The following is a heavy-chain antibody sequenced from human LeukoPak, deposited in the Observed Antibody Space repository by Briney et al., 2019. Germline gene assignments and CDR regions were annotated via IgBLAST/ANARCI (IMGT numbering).Heavy chain of an antibody. V-gene: IGHV1-2*02. CDR2: INPNSGGT. J-gene: IGHJ6*02. D-gene: IGHD2-21*01. CDR3: ARELPGGYYYGMDV. CDR1: GYTFTGYY. Sequence: ASVKVSCQASGYTFTGYYMHWVRQAPGQGLEWMGWINPNSGGTNYAQKFQGRVTMTRDTSISTAYMELSRLRSDDTAVYYCARELPGGYYYGMDVWGQGTTVTVSS.